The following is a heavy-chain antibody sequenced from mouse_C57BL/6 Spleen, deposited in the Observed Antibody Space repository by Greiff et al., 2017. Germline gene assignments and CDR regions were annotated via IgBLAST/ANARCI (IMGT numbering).Heavy chain of an antibody. CDR2: INYDGSST. Sequence: EVKLMESEGGLVQPGSSMKLSCTASGFTFSDYYMPWVRQVPEKGLEWVANINYDGSSTYYLDSLKSRFIISRDNAKNILYLQMSSLKSEDTATYYCARDPAYYSNYGYWYFDGWGTGTTVTVSS. J-gene: IGHJ1*03. CDR1: GFTFSDYY. CDR3: ARDPAYYSNYGYWYFDG. V-gene: IGHV5-16*01. D-gene: IGHD2-5*01.